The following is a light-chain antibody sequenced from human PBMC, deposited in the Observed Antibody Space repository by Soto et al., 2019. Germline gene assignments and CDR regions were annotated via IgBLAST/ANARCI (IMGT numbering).Light chain of an antibody. CDR1: HDITNH. CDR2: DTS. Sequence: DIQMTQSPSSLSASVGDRVTITCQASHDITNHLNWYQQKPGKPPKVLIYDTSNLETGVPSRFSGSGSGTEFIFTISSLQPEDVATYYCQQYDNLPLTFGGGTEVEIK. CDR3: QQYDNLPLT. J-gene: IGKJ4*01. V-gene: IGKV1-33*01.